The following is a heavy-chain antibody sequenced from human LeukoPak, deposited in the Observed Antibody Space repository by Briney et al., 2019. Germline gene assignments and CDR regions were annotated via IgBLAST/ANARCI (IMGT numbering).Heavy chain of an antibody. Sequence: PGGSLRLSCAASGFTFSSYAMHWVRQAPGKGLEWVAVISYDGSNKYYADSVKGRFTISRDNSKNTLYLQMNSLRAEDTAVYYCAKDGSVAGTSPTDNWGQGTLVTVSS. J-gene: IGHJ4*02. D-gene: IGHD6-13*01. CDR1: GFTFSSYA. CDR2: ISYDGSNK. V-gene: IGHV3-30*18. CDR3: AKDGSVAGTSPTDN.